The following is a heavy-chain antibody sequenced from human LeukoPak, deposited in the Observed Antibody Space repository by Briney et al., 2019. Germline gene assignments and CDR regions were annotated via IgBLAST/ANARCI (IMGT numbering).Heavy chain of an antibody. Sequence: GESLRLSCAASGFTFSSYSMNWVRQAPGKGLEWVSYISRSSSAIYYADSVKGRATISRDDGKNSLYLQMNSLRDGDTAVYLCARDSGTYSTQYWGQGTLVTVSS. D-gene: IGHD1-26*01. V-gene: IGHV3-48*02. J-gene: IGHJ4*02. CDR3: ARDSGTYSTQY. CDR2: ISRSSSAI. CDR1: GFTFSSYS.